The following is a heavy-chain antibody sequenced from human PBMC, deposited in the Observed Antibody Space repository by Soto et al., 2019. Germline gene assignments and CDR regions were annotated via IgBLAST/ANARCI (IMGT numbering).Heavy chain of an antibody. CDR1: SDSISSYY. D-gene: IGHD6-13*01. Sequence: QVQLQESGPGLVKASETLSLTCTVSSDSISSYYWSWIRQPAGKGLEWIGRIHTSGSTLYNPSLTSRVTMSVGTSKIHFSLNLRSVTAADTAVYYCAGGAAADYFDYWGQGSLVTVSS. J-gene: IGHJ4*02. CDR3: AGGAAADYFDY. CDR2: IHTSGST. V-gene: IGHV4-4*07.